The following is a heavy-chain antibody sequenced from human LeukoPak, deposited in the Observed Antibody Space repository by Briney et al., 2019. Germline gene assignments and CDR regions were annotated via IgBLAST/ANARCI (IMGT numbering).Heavy chain of an antibody. CDR2: INPNSGGT. D-gene: IGHD2-15*01. Sequence: ASVKVSCKASGYTFTGYYMHWVRQAPGRGLEWMGWINPNSGGTNYAQKFQGRVTMTRDTSISTAYMELSSLRSEDTAVYYCARAARYCSGGSCYPAGYWGQGTLVTVSS. CDR3: ARAARYCSGGSCYPAGY. V-gene: IGHV1-2*02. J-gene: IGHJ4*02. CDR1: GYTFTGYY.